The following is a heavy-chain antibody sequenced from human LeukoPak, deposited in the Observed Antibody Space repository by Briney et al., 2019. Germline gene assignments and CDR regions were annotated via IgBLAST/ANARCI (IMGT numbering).Heavy chain of an antibody. CDR1: GFTFRCFR. D-gene: IGHD6-19*01. CDR2: ISYDGSNK. CDR3: AKDFRYQWLAHYFDY. Sequence: GGSLRLSCAASGFTFRCFRMHGARQAPGEAVEEVAVISYDGSNKYYEDSVKGRFTISRDNSKNTLYLQMNSLRAEDTAVYYCAKDFRYQWLAHYFDYWGQGTLVTVSS. V-gene: IGHV3-30*18. J-gene: IGHJ4*02.